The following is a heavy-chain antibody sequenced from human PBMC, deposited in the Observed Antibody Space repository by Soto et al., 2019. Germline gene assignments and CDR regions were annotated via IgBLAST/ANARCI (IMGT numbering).Heavy chain of an antibody. Sequence: GASVKVSCKASGYTFTSYYMHWVRQAPGQGLEWMGIINPSGGSTSYAQKFQGRVTMTRDTSTSTVYMELSSLRSEDTAVYYCARDTDYYDSSGYDAWTYYYGMDVWGQGTTVTVSS. J-gene: IGHJ6*02. CDR1: GYTFTSYY. CDR2: INPSGGST. V-gene: IGHV1-46*01. D-gene: IGHD3-22*01. CDR3: ARDTDYYDSSGYDAWTYYYGMDV.